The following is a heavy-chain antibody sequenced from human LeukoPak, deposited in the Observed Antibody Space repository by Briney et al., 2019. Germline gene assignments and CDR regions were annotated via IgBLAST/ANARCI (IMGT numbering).Heavy chain of an antibody. CDR2: TYNSGSS. J-gene: IGHJ4*02. CDR1: GGSISSYY. V-gene: IGHV4-59*12. Sequence: SETLSLTCTVSGGSISSYYWSWIWQPPGKGLEWIGYTYNSGSSSYSPSFKSRVTISTDTPRNQFFLRLTSVTAADTAVYYCAGYYGSGQWDNWGQGTLVTVSS. CDR3: AGYYGSGQWDN. D-gene: IGHD3-10*01.